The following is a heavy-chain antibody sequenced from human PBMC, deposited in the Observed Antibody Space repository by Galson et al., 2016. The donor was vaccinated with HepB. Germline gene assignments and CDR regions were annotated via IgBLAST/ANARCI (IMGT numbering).Heavy chain of an antibody. D-gene: IGHD1-26*01. CDR3: ARAGGVANGYALDI. J-gene: IGHJ3*02. V-gene: IGHV3-7*04. CDR1: GFTFSHAW. CDR2: IKEDGSQK. Sequence: SLRLSCAASGFTFSHAWMSWVRQAPGKGLEWVAKIKEDGSQKYYVDSVQGRFTISRDNAKNSLYLQMNSLRAEDTAVYYCARAGGVANGYALDIWGQGTMVSVSS.